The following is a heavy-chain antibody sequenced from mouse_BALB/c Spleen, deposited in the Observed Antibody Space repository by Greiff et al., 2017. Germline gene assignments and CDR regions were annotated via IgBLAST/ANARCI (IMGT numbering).Heavy chain of an antibody. Sequence: VQLKESGPELVKPGASVKMSCKASGYTFTSYVMHWVKQKPGQGLEWIGYINPYNDGTKYNEKFKGKATLTSDKSSSTAYMELSSLTSEDSAVYYCARGLDGYYVLFAYWGQGTLVTVSA. D-gene: IGHD2-3*01. CDR2: INPYNDGT. J-gene: IGHJ3*01. V-gene: IGHV1-14*01. CDR1: GYTFTSYV. CDR3: ARGLDGYYVLFAY.